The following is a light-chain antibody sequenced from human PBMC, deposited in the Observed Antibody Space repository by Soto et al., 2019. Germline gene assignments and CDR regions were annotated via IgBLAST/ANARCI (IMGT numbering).Light chain of an antibody. Sequence: EIVLTQSPGTLSLSPGERATLSCRASQSVSSSYLAWYQQKPGQAPRLLIYGASSRATGIPDRFSGSGSGTDFTLTISRLEPEDFAVYYCQQYGSLAVTFGRGTKVEIK. J-gene: IGKJ4*01. CDR3: QQYGSLAVT. V-gene: IGKV3-20*01. CDR1: QSVSSSY. CDR2: GAS.